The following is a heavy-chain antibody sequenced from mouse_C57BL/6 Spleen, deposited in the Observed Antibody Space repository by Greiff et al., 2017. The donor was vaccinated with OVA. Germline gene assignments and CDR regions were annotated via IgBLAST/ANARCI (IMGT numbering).Heavy chain of an antibody. CDR2: IYPGGGYT. Sequence: VQLQQSGAELVRPGPSVKMSCKASGYTFTNYWIGWAKQRPGHGLEWIGVIYPGGGYTNYNETFKGKATLTADKSSSTAYMQFSSLTFEDSAIYYSARGDYSGSSSFDYWGQGTTLTVSS. CDR1: GYTFTNYW. D-gene: IGHD1-1*01. J-gene: IGHJ2*01. CDR3: ARGDYSGSSSFDY. V-gene: IGHV1-63*01.